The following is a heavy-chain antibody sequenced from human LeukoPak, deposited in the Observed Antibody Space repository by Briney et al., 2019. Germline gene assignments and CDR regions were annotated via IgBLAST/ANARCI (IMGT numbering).Heavy chain of an antibody. CDR3: ARDLGSSGWCDY. J-gene: IGHJ4*02. V-gene: IGHV4-59*01. D-gene: IGHD6-19*01. CDR2: IYYSGST. CDR1: GGSISSYY. Sequence: PSETLSLTCTVSGGSISSYYWSWIRQPPGKGLEWIGYIYYSGSTNYNPSLKSRVTISVDTSKNQFSLKLSSVTAADTAVYYCARDLGSSGWCDYWGQGTLVTVSS.